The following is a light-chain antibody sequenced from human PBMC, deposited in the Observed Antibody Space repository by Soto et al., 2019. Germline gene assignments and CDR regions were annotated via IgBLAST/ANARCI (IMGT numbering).Light chain of an antibody. J-gene: IGKJ1*01. Sequence: DIQMTQSPSTLSGSVGDRVTITCRASQTISSWLAWYQQKPGKAPKLLIYKASTLKSGVPSRFSGSGSGTEFTLTIDSLQPEDVASYYCQKYNSGPPTFGQGTKVDIK. CDR2: KAS. CDR3: QKYNSGPPT. CDR1: QTISSW. V-gene: IGKV1-5*03.